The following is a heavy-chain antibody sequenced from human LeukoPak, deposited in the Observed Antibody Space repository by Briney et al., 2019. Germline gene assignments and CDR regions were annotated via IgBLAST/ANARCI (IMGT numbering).Heavy chain of an antibody. CDR1: GGSISSYY. Sequence: SSETLSLTCTVSGGSISSYYWSWIRQPPGKGLEWIGYIYYSGSTNYNPSLKSRVTISVDTSKNQFSLKLSSVTAADTAVYYCARNYGSGSYFSYYGMDVWGKGTTVTVSS. J-gene: IGHJ6*04. CDR2: IYYSGST. D-gene: IGHD3-10*01. V-gene: IGHV4-59*01. CDR3: ARNYGSGSYFSYYGMDV.